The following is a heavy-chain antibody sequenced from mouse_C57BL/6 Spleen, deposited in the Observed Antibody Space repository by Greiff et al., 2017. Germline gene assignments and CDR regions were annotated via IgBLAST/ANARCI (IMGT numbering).Heavy chain of an antibody. CDR1: GYSFTDYN. J-gene: IGHJ2*01. V-gene: IGHV1-39*01. Sequence: EVQLQQSGPELVKPGASVKISCKASGYSFTDYNMNWVKQSNGKSLEWIGVFNPKYGTTSYNQKFKGKAPLTVDQSSSTAYMQLNSLPSEDSAVXNGAGSCLLDYWGQGTTLTVSS. CDR2: FNPKYGTT. CDR3: AGSCLLDY. D-gene: IGHD6-1*01.